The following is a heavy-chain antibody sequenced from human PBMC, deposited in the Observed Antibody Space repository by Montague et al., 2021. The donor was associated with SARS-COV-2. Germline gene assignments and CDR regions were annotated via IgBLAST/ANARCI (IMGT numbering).Heavy chain of an antibody. J-gene: IGHJ4*02. CDR1: GFTFSSYA. V-gene: IGHV3-30*04. CDR3: AREPLLLGFGEFLDY. D-gene: IGHD3-10*01. Sequence: SLRLSCAASGFTFSSYAMHWVRQAPGKGLEWVAVISYDGSNKYYADSVKGRFTISRDNSKKTLYLQMNSLRAEDTAVYYCAREPLLLGFGEFLDYWGQGTLVTVSS. CDR2: ISYDGSNK.